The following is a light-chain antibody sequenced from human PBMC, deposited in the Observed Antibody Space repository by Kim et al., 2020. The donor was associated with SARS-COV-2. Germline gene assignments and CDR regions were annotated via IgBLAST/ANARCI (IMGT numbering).Light chain of an antibody. CDR2: SVS. J-gene: IGKJ4*01. CDR3: QQNYNSPLT. CDR1: QSINTY. Sequence: ASVGDRVTIPCRASQSINTYFNWYQQKPGKALHLLIHSVSSLQSGVPSRFSGSGSGALFTLTINNLQPEDFATYYCQQNYNSPLTFGGGTKVDIK. V-gene: IGKV1-39*01.